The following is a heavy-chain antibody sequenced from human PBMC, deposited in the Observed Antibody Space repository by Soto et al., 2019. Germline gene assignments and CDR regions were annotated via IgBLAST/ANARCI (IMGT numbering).Heavy chain of an antibody. CDR3: AKTTFYHGSGSYFPFDY. CDR2: TPGSGGSS. V-gene: IGHV3-23*01. D-gene: IGHD3-10*01. J-gene: IGHJ4*02. CDR1: GFTFKSYA. Sequence: GGSLRLSCAASGFTFKSYAMNWVRQAPGKGLEWVASTPGSGGSSYYADSVKGRFTISRDNSKNTLYLQMNSLRADDAAAYYCAKTTFYHGSGSYFPFDYWGQGTLVTVSS.